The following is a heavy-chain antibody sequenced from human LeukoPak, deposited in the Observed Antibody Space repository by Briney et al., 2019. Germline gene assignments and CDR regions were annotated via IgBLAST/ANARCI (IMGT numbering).Heavy chain of an antibody. CDR2: ISSSSSYI. V-gene: IGHV3-21*01. CDR3: ARDPRIAAPYYFDY. J-gene: IGHJ4*02. D-gene: IGHD6-13*01. Sequence: GGSLRLSCAASGFSFSIYTMNWVRQAPGKGLEWVSSISSSSSYIYYADSVKGRFTISRDNAKNSLYLQMNSLRAEDTAVYYCARDPRIAAPYYFDYWGQGTLVTVSS. CDR1: GFSFSIYT.